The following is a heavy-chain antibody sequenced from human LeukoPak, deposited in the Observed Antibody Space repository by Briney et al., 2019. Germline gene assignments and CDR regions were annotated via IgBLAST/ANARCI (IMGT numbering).Heavy chain of an antibody. CDR1: GGSISRYY. J-gene: IGHJ4*02. V-gene: IGHV4-4*07. Sequence: SETLSLTCTVSGGSISRYYWSWIRQPAGKGLEWIGLIYPSGSTNCNLSLKSRVTMSVDTSKNQFSLKVNSVTAADTAVYYCARGGASSLPFDYWGQGTMVTVSS. CDR2: IYPSGST. CDR3: ARGGASSLPFDY. D-gene: IGHD1-26*01.